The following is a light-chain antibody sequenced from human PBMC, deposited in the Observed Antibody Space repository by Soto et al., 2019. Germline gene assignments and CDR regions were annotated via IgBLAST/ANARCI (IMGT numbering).Light chain of an antibody. Sequence: DIQMTQSPSTLSASVGDRVTISCRASQTISNWLAWYQQKPGKAHKLLIYDASSLESGVPSRFSGSGSGTEFTLTISSLQPEEFATDYCQKYNSFWTFGQGTKVEIK. J-gene: IGKJ1*01. CDR2: DAS. CDR1: QTISNW. V-gene: IGKV1-5*01. CDR3: QKYNSFWT.